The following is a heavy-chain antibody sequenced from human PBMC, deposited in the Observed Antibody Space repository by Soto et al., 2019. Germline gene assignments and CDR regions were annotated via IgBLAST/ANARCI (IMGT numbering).Heavy chain of an antibody. CDR1: GGTFISYA. J-gene: IGHJ6*02. V-gene: IGHV1-69*01. D-gene: IGHD5-18*01. CDR3: ARVEEYSYGQYYYYGMDV. CDR2: IIPIFGTA. Sequence: QVQLVQSGAEVKKPWSSVKVSCKASGGTFISYAISWVRQAPGQGLEWMGGIIPIFGTANYAQKFQGRVTITADESTSTAYMELSSLRSEDTAVYYCARVEEYSYGQYYYYGMDVWGQGTTVTVSS.